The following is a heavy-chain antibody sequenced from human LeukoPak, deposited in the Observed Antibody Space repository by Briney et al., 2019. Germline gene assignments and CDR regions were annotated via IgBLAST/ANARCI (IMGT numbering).Heavy chain of an antibody. Sequence: PGGSPRLSCAASGFTFSSYGMHWVRQAPGKGLEWVAVIWYDGSNKYYADSVKGRFTISRDNSKNTLYLQMNSLRAEDTAVYYCAKDVGYCSSTSCYEDYYMDVWGKGTTVTVSS. V-gene: IGHV3-33*06. CDR1: GFTFSSYG. J-gene: IGHJ6*03. CDR3: AKDVGYCSSTSCYEDYYMDV. CDR2: IWYDGSNK. D-gene: IGHD2-2*01.